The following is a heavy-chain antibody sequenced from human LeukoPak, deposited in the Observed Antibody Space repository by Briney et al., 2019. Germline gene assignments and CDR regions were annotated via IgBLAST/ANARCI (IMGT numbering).Heavy chain of an antibody. CDR1: GYTFTSYD. V-gene: IGHV1-8*03. CDR2: MNPNSGNR. J-gene: IGHJ4*01. Sequence: ASVKVSCKASGYTFTSYDINWVRQATGQGLEWMGWMNPNSGNRGYAPRFQGRVTITRNTSISTAYMELSSLRSDDTAVYYCARGLYSGSDPTDFWGQEPWSPSPQ. CDR3: ARGLYSGSDPTDF. D-gene: IGHD1-26*01.